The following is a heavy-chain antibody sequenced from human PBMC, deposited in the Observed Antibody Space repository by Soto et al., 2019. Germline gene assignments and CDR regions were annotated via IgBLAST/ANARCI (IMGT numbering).Heavy chain of an antibody. CDR2: IYHSGST. CDR3: ARDRDPYCSSTSCPSDV. CDR1: GGSISISNW. D-gene: IGHD2-2*01. J-gene: IGHJ6*02. V-gene: IGHV4-4*02. Sequence: PSETLSLTCAVSGGSISISNWWSWVRQPPGKGLEWIGEIYHSGSTNYNPSLKSRVTISVDKSKNQFSLKLSSVTAADTAVYYCARDRDPYCSSTSCPSDVWGQGTTVTV.